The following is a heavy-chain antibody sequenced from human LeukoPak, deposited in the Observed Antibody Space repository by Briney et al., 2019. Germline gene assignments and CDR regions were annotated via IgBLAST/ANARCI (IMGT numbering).Heavy chain of an antibody. V-gene: IGHV4-59*01. J-gene: IGHJ4*02. CDR1: GGSISSYY. Sequence: PSETLSLTCTASGGSISSYYWSWIRQPPGKGLEWIGYIYYSGSTNYNPSLKSRVTISVDTSKNQFSLKLSSVTAADTAVYYCARGTDVLRYFDWGQGTLVTVSS. CDR3: ARGTDVLRYFD. D-gene: IGHD3-9*01. CDR2: IYYSGST.